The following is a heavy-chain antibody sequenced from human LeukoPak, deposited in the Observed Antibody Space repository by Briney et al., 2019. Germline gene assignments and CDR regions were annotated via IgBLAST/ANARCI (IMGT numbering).Heavy chain of an antibody. V-gene: IGHV3-30*02. CDR3: AKDGDDSIEH. CDR1: EFTVSGNY. D-gene: IGHD3-22*01. J-gene: IGHJ4*02. CDR2: IRTDGSNK. Sequence: GGSLRLSCAASEFTVSGNYMNWVRQAPGKGLDWVTFIRTDGSNKYYADSVKGRFTISRDNSKNTLYLQMNSLRAEDTAVYYCAKDGDDSIEHWGQGTLVTVSS.